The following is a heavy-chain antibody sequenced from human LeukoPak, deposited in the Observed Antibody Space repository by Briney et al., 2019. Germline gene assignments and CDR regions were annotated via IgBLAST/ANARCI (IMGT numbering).Heavy chain of an antibody. CDR1: GFIFKNYA. D-gene: IGHD5-12*01. V-gene: IGHV3-23*01. J-gene: IGHJ3*02. Sequence: GGSLRLSCAASGFIFKNYAMNWVRQAPGKGLEWVSVVSGSGGDTYYADSVKGRFTISRDNSKNTLYLQMNSLRAEDTAVFYCARDSGYNAFDIWGQGTMVTVSS. CDR2: VSGSGGDT. CDR3: ARDSGYNAFDI.